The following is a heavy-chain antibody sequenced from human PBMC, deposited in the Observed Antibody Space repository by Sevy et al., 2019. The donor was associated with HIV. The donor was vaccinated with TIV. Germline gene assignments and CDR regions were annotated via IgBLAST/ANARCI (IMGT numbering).Heavy chain of an antibody. D-gene: IGHD3-3*01. Sequence: GGSLRLSCAASGFTFSTYAMTWVRQAPGKGLQWVSVISGSGGSTYYADSVKGRFTISRDNSKNTMYLQMNSLRAEDTAVYYCARRPDFGVVIPTGLMDVWGQGTTVTVSS. CDR2: ISGSGGST. J-gene: IGHJ6*02. V-gene: IGHV3-23*01. CDR3: ARRPDFGVVIPTGLMDV. CDR1: GFTFSTYA.